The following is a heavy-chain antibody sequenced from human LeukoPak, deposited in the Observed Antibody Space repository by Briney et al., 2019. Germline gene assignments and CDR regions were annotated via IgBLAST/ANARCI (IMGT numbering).Heavy chain of an antibody. J-gene: IGHJ4*02. V-gene: IGHV1-46*03. CDR2: INPSGGST. Sequence: ASVKVSCKASGYTLTSYYMHRVREAPGQGLEWMGIINPSGGSTSYAQKFQGRVTMTRDTSTSTVYMELSSLRSADTAVYYCARDPSFWSGYSLGYWGQGTLVTVSS. CDR3: ARDPSFWSGYSLGY. D-gene: IGHD3-3*01. CDR1: GYTLTSYY.